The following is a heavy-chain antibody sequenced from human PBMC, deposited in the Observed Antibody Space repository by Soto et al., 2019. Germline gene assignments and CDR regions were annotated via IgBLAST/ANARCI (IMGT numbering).Heavy chain of an antibody. CDR1: GGSISSYY. Sequence: SETLSLTCTVSGGSISSYYWSWIRQPPGKGLEWIGYIYYSGSTNYNPSLQSRLTISVDTSKNQFSLKLTSVTAADTAVYFCAREDDGGDRDYYGLDVWGQGTTVTVSS. V-gene: IGHV4-59*12. J-gene: IGHJ6*02. D-gene: IGHD2-21*02. CDR3: AREDDGGDRDYYGLDV. CDR2: IYYSGST.